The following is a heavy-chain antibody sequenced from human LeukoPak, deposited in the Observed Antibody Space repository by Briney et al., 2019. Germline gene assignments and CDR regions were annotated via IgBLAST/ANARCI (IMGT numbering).Heavy chain of an antibody. J-gene: IGHJ4*02. V-gene: IGHV3-23*01. Sequence: GGSLRLSCAASGFTFSSFAMSWVRQAPGKGLEWVSGISGSGGSTYYADSVKGRFTISRDNSKNTLYLQMNSLRADDTAVYYCAKSRGSGLFDYWGQGTLVAVAS. D-gene: IGHD3-10*01. CDR1: GFTFSSFA. CDR2: ISGSGGST. CDR3: AKSRGSGLFDY.